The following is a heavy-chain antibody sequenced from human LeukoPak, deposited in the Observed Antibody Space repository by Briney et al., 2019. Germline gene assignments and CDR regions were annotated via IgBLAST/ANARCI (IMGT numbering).Heavy chain of an antibody. Sequence: GRSLRLSCAASRFIFSSYAMHWVRQAPGKGLEWVAVLSYDGSDKYYADSVKGRFTISRDNSRNTLYLQMNSLRTEDTAMYYCARGGSSWDFAFDIWGQGTMVTVSS. V-gene: IGHV3-30*04. CDR2: LSYDGSDK. CDR1: RFIFSSYA. J-gene: IGHJ3*02. CDR3: ARGGSSWDFAFDI. D-gene: IGHD6-13*01.